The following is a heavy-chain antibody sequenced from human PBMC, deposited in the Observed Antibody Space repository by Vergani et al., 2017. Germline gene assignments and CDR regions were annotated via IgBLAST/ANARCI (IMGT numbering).Heavy chain of an antibody. CDR3: ARDGSTGYDFWSGYFIGWFDP. CDR1: GGSISSYY. D-gene: IGHD3-3*01. J-gene: IGHJ5*02. CDR2: IYYSGST. Sequence: QVQLQESGPGLVKPSETLSLTCTVSGGSISSYYWSWIRQPPGTGLEWIGYIYYSGSTNYNPSLKSRVTISVDTSKNQFSLKLSSVTAADTAVYYCARDGSTGYDFWSGYFIGWFDPWGQGTLVTVSS. V-gene: IGHV4-59*01.